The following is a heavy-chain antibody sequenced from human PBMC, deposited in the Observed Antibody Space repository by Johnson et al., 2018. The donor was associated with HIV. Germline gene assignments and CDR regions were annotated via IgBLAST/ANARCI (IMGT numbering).Heavy chain of an antibody. CDR3: ARDPYTSGGYGAFDI. D-gene: IGHD3-22*01. Sequence: VQLVESGGGLVQPGGSLRLSCAASGFTFSDYWMTWVRQAPGKGLEWVANIKPDGCGKEDSVKGRFTISRDNAKDSLYLQMNSLRADDTAVYYCARDPYTSGGYGAFDIWGQGTVVTVSS. J-gene: IGHJ3*02. CDR2: IKPDGCGK. V-gene: IGHV3-7*05. CDR1: GFTFSDYW.